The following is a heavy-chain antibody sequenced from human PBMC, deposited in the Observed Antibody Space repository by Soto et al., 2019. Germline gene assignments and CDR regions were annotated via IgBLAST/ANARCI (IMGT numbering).Heavy chain of an antibody. J-gene: IGHJ4*02. CDR3: ARDKFSGTYYVKGVTYLFDY. Sequence: GGSLRLSCAASGFTFTDNWMSWVRQAPGKGLEWVANLNQDGSEKNCVDSVKGRFTISRDNAKNSVYLQLNSLRAEDTAVYYCARDKFSGTYYVKGVTYLFDYWGQGALVTVSS. D-gene: IGHD1-26*01. V-gene: IGHV3-7*01. CDR2: LNQDGSEK. CDR1: GFTFTDNW.